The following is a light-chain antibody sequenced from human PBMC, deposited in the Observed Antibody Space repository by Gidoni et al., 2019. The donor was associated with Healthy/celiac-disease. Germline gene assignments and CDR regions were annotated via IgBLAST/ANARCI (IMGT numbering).Light chain of an antibody. CDR2: LGS. J-gene: IGKJ3*01. CDR3: MQAIQTPVT. V-gene: IGKV2-28*01. Sequence: DIVMTQSPLSLPVTPGETASISCRSSQSLLHSNGYNYWDWYLQKPGQSTQRLIYLGSNRASGVADRFSGSGSGIEVTLKSSRVEAEDVGVYDCMQAIQTPVTFGPGTKVDIK. CDR1: QSLLHSNGYNY.